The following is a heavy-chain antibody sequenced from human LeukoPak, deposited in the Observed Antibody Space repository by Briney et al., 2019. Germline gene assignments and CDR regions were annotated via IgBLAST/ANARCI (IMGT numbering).Heavy chain of an antibody. CDR1: GFTFSSYG. J-gene: IGHJ3*02. CDR3: AKGGGVPAARGAFDI. V-gene: IGHV3-33*06. CDR2: IWYDGSNK. D-gene: IGHD2-2*01. Sequence: GGSLRLSCAASGFTFSSYGMHWVRQAPGKGLEWVAVIWYDGSNKYYADSVKGRFTISRDNSKNTLYLQMNSLRAEDTAVYYCAKGGGVPAARGAFDIWGQGTMVTVFS.